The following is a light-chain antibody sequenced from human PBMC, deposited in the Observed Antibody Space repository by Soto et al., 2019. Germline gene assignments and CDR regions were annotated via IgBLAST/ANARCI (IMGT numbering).Light chain of an antibody. J-gene: IGLJ2*01. CDR2: GNN. CDR1: SSNIGAGYD. CDR3: KSHDSSLSGHVV. V-gene: IGLV1-40*01. Sequence: QSVPTQPPSVSGPPGQRVTISCTGSSSNIGAGYDVHWYQHLPGTAPKLLIYGNNNRPSGVPDRFSGSKSGTSASLAISGLQAEDEADYYCKSHDSSLSGHVVFGGGTKVTVL.